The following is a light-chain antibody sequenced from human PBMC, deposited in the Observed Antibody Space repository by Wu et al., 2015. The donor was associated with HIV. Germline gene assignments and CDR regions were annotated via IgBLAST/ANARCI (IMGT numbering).Light chain of an antibody. Sequence: DIQMTQSPSSLSASVGDTVTITCRASQAIRNSVAWLQQRPGQAPKLLLYAASTLESGVPSRFSGTGYGTDFTLTISGLQTEDFAIYYCQQHSGIPFTFGQGTRLDIK. CDR3: QQHSGIPFT. J-gene: IGKJ2*01. CDR1: QAIRNS. V-gene: IGKV1-NL1*01. CDR2: AAS.